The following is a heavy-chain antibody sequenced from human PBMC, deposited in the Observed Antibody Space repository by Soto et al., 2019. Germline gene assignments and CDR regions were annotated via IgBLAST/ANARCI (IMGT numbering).Heavy chain of an antibody. CDR3: APSIFYCGRDF. CDR2: IYPGDSDT. J-gene: IGHJ6*02. D-gene: IGHD3-9*01. Sequence: MPGKGPEWMGIIYPGDSDTKYNPSFQGQVTISADTSINTAYLQWSSLKASDIAMYNWAPSIFYCGRDFWCQGITITVFS. V-gene: IGHV5-51*01.